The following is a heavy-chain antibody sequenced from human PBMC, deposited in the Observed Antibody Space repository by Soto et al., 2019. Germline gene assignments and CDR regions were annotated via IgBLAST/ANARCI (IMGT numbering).Heavy chain of an antibody. D-gene: IGHD2-15*01. J-gene: IGHJ4*02. Sequence: PETRSLTCSGSGGSTAATSVSSNTYYCAWKRQPLGKCLGWMMSFFIGGTTYYHPSIKSRVTTSVDTSKNLFSLKLSSVTAADTAVYFCSRRHGLHIGAFYRGQGIPVPGSS. CDR3: SRRHGLHIGAFY. CDR1: GGSTAATSVSSNTYY. CDR2: FFIGGTT. V-gene: IGHV4-39*01.